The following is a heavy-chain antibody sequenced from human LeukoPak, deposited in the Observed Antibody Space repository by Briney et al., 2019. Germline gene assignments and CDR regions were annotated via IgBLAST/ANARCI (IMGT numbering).Heavy chain of an antibody. V-gene: IGHV4-34*01. CDR3: ARRVTSNRFDP. J-gene: IGHJ5*02. D-gene: IGHD2-21*02. Sequence: SETLSLTCAVYGGSFSGYYWSWIRQPPGKGLEWIGEINHSGSTNYNPSLKSRVTISVDTSKNQFSLKLSSVTAADTAVYYCARRVTSNRFDPWGQGTPVTVSS. CDR2: INHSGST. CDR1: GGSFSGYY.